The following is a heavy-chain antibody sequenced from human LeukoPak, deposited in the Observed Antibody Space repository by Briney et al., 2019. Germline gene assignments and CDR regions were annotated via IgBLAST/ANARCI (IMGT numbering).Heavy chain of an antibody. V-gene: IGHV3-21*01. Sequence: PGGSLRLSCAASGFTFSSYSMKWVRQAPGKGLEWVSSISSSSSYIYYADSVKGRFTISRDNAKNSLYLQKNRLRAEDTAVYYCARDLVGASDYWGQGTLVTVSS. CDR1: GFTFSSYS. CDR2: ISSSSSYI. J-gene: IGHJ4*02. D-gene: IGHD1-26*01. CDR3: ARDLVGASDY.